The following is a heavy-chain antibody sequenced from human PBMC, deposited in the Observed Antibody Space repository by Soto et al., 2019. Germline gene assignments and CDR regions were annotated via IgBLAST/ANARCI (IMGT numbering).Heavy chain of an antibody. D-gene: IGHD2-2*02. CDR2: INAGNGNI. CDR3: ARELVSIVVVPAAIGAGP. Sequence: EASVKVSCKASGYTFTSYAMHWVRQAPGQRLEWMGWINAGNGNIKYSQKFQGRVTITRDTSASTAYMELSSLRSEDTAVYYCARELVSIVVVPAAIGAGPWGQGTLVTVSS. V-gene: IGHV1-3*01. J-gene: IGHJ5*02. CDR1: GYTFTSYA.